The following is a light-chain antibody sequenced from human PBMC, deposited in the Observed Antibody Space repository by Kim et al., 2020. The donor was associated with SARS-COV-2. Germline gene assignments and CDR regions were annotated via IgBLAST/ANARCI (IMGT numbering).Light chain of an antibody. J-gene: IGKJ5*01. Sequence: SLSPGERATLSCRASQSISSSLAWYQQTPGQAPRVLICGASARATGIPARFSGSGSGTEFTLTISNLQSEDFAVYYCQQYAYWRAFGQGTRLEIK. CDR2: GAS. V-gene: IGKV3-15*01. CDR1: QSISSS. CDR3: QQYAYWRA.